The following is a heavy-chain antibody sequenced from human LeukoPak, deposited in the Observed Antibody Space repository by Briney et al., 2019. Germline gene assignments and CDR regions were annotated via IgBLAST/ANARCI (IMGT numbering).Heavy chain of an antibody. Sequence: GGSLRLSCAASGFTFSSYSMNWVRQAPGKGLEWVSSISSSSSYIYYADSVKGRFTIPRDNAKNSLYLQMNSLRAEDTAVYHCARFGSGSPIDYWGQGTLVTVSS. J-gene: IGHJ4*02. CDR3: ARFGSGSPIDY. D-gene: IGHD3-10*01. V-gene: IGHV3-21*01. CDR2: ISSSSSYI. CDR1: GFTFSSYS.